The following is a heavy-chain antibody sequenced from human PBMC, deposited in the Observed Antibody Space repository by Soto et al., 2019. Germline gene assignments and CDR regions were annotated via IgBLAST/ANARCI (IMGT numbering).Heavy chain of an antibody. D-gene: IGHD1-26*01. V-gene: IGHV4-59*01. CDR2: IHFSGSS. Sequence: ETLSLTCTVSGGSIGSYYWSWIRQPPGKGLEWIGFIHFSGSSQYSPSLKSRVTISVDTSQNQLSLKLRSVTAADTAVYFCARESAGAGRNNWFDPWGQGALVTVYS. CDR3: ARESAGAGRNNWFDP. CDR1: GGSIGSYY. J-gene: IGHJ5*02.